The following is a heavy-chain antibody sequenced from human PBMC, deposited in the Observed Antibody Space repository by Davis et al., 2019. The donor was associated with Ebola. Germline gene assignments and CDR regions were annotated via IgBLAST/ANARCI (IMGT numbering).Heavy chain of an antibody. CDR2: ISSSGSTI. Sequence: GESLKISCAASGFTFSDYYMSWIRQAPGKGLEWVSYISSSGSTIYYADSVKGRFTISRDNAKNSLYLQMNSLRAEDTAVYYCARWYYDFWSGYHDYWGQGTLVTVSS. CDR3: ARWYYDFWSGYHDY. J-gene: IGHJ4*02. D-gene: IGHD3-3*01. CDR1: GFTFSDYY. V-gene: IGHV3-11*04.